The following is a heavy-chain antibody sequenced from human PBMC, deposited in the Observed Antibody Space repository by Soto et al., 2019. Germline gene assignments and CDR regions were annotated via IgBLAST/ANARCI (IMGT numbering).Heavy chain of an antibody. J-gene: IGHJ4*02. CDR2: IWYDGSNK. CDR1: GFAFSSYG. D-gene: IGHD3-22*01. CDR3: ARDRGLLIDY. Sequence: GGALRLSCAASGFAFSSYGMHWFRQAPGKGLEWVAVIWYDGSNKYYADSVKGRFTISRDNSKNTLYLQMNSLRAEDTAVYYCARDRGLLIDYWGQGTLVTVSP. V-gene: IGHV3-33*01.